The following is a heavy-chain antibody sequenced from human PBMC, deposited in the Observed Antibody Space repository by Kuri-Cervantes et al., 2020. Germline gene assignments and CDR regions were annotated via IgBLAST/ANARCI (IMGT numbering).Heavy chain of an antibody. CDR2: IYTSGST. D-gene: IGHD6-19*01. V-gene: IGHV4-4*07. CDR3: ARLSGIAVPYYFDY. Sequence: SETLSLTCTVSGGSISSYYWSWIRQPAGKGLEWIGRIYTSGSTYYNPSLKSRVTISVDTSKNQFSLKLSSVTAADTAVYYCARLSGIAVPYYFDYWGQGTLVTVSS. CDR1: GGSISSYY. J-gene: IGHJ4*02.